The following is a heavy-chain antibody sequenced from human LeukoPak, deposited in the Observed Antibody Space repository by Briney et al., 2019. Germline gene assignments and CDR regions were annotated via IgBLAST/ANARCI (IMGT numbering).Heavy chain of an antibody. V-gene: IGHV3-30-3*01. CDR2: ISYDGSNK. CDR1: GFTFSSYA. D-gene: IGHD1-26*01. J-gene: IGHJ4*02. CDR3: ARDRVGATDYFDY. Sequence: RSLRLSCAASGFTFSSYAMHWVRQAPGKGLEWVAVISYDGSNKYYADSVKGRFTISRDNSKNTLYLQMNGLRAEDTAVYYCARDRVGATDYFDYWGQGTLVTVSS.